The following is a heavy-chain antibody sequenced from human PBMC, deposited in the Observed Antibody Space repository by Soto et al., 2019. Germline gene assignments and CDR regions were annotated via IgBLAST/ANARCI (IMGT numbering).Heavy chain of an antibody. CDR1: GGSVSDKTYY. Sequence: QVQLQESGPGLLKPSETLSLTCSVSGGSVSDKTYYWSWIRQPPGKRLEWSGDVYYSGTTNYNPSLKSRVTISVDLSKNRFFLRLSSVTTRDTAIYYYARTTAVPKTLRSRYFFDYWGQGTLFTVAS. CDR2: VYYSGTT. D-gene: IGHD4-17*01. J-gene: IGHJ4*01. V-gene: IGHV4-61*01. CDR3: ARTTAVPKTLRSRYFFDY.